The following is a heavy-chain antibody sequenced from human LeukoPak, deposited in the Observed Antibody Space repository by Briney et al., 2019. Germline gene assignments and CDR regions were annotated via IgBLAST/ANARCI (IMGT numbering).Heavy chain of an antibody. D-gene: IGHD3-22*01. Sequence: GSLRLSCAAFGFTFSSYSRNWVRQAPGKGLEWVSYISSSSSTIYYADSVKGRFTISRDNAKDSLYLQMNSLRAEDTAVYYCASGVGYDSSGYYDYWGQGTLVTVSS. CDR1: GFTFSSYS. J-gene: IGHJ4*02. V-gene: IGHV3-48*01. CDR3: ASGVGYDSSGYYDY. CDR2: ISSSSSTI.